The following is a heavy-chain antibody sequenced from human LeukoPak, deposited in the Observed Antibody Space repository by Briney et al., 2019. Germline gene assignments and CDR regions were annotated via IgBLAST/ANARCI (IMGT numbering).Heavy chain of an antibody. J-gene: IGHJ1*01. Sequence: SGTLSLTCTVSGGSISSYYWSWIRQPAGKGLEWIGRIYTSGGTNYNPSLKSRVTMSVDTSKNQFSLKLSSVTAADTAVYYCAREGDYYDSSGYSQLWGQGTLVTVSS. CDR1: GGSISSYY. CDR2: IYTSGGT. CDR3: AREGDYYDSSGYSQL. D-gene: IGHD3-22*01. V-gene: IGHV4-4*07.